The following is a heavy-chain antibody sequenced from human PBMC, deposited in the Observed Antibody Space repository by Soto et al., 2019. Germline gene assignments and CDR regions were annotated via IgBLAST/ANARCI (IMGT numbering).Heavy chain of an antibody. V-gene: IGHV4-30-4*01. CDR1: GGSITSGDYF. D-gene: IGHD3-10*01. CDR2: IHNSGTT. CDR3: VRGAGGSSEYFQH. Sequence: SETLSLTCTVSGGSITSGDYFWSWIRQPPGKGLEWIGYIHNSGTTYYNPSPKSRVSISVDTSKNQFSLKLTSVTAADAAVYYCVRGAGGSSEYFQHWGQGTLVTVSS. J-gene: IGHJ1*01.